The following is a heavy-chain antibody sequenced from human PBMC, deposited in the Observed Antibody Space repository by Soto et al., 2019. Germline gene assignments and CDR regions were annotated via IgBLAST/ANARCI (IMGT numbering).Heavy chain of an antibody. CDR1: GYTFTSYP. V-gene: IGHV1-3*01. CDR3: ARDWTHYDSSGPGDY. D-gene: IGHD3-22*01. J-gene: IGHJ4*02. Sequence: ASLKVSCKASGYTFTSYPMHWVRQAPGQGLEWMGWINAGNGDTKYSQKFQGRVTITRDTSATTAYMELSSLRSEDTAVYYCARDWTHYDSSGPGDYWGQGTLVTVSS. CDR2: INAGNGDT.